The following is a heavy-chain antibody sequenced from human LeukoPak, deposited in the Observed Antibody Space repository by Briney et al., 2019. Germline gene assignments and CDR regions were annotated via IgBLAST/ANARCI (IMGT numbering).Heavy chain of an antibody. D-gene: IGHD2-8*01. Sequence: RPGGSLRLSCAASGFTFSSYAMSWVRQAPGKGLEWVSAISGSGGSTYYADSVKGRFTISRDNSKNTLYLQMNSLRAEDTAVYYCATPGPEYCTNGVCTFDYWGQGTLVTVSS. CDR1: GFTFSSYA. CDR2: ISGSGGST. CDR3: ATPGPEYCTNGVCTFDY. V-gene: IGHV3-23*01. J-gene: IGHJ4*02.